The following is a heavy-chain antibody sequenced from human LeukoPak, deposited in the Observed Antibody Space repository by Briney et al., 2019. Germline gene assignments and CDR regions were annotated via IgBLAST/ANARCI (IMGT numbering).Heavy chain of an antibody. V-gene: IGHV3-74*01. J-gene: IGHJ4*02. D-gene: IGHD3-10*01. CDR1: GFTFANTW. Sequence: GGSLRLSCAASGFTFANTWMHWVRQAPGKGLVWLSLINNDGSTTNYADSVKGRFTISRDNAKSTVYLQMNSLRAEDTAVYYCAIGGTYGSGSWGQGTLVTVSS. CDR2: INNDGSTT. CDR3: AIGGTYGSGS.